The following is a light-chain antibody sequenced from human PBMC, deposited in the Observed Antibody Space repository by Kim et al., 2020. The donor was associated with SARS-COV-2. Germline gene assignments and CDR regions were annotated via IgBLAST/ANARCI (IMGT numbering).Light chain of an antibody. J-gene: IGKJ4*01. CDR3: QQLNSYPLT. V-gene: IGKV1-9*01. CDR1: KDINSD. CDR2: AAS. Sequence: ASVGDRVTSHCRASKDINSDLDWYQQKPGKAPKLLIYAASTLQSGVSSRFSGSRSGTDFTLTISSLQPEDFATYYCQQLNSYPLTYGGGTKVDIK.